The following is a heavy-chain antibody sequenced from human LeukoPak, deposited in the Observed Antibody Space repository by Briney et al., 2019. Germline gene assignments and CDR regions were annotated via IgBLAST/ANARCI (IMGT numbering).Heavy chain of an antibody. CDR2: IKQDGTEK. CDR1: GFTLSDYS. CDR3: ARDVRPDY. V-gene: IGHV3-7*04. J-gene: IGHJ4*02. D-gene: IGHD6-6*01. Sequence: GGSLRLSCVASGFTLSDYSMNWVRQAPGEGLEWVANIKQDGTEKYYMDSVKGRFSISRDNAKNSLYLQMNALRAEDTAVYYCARDVRPDYWGQGTLVTVST.